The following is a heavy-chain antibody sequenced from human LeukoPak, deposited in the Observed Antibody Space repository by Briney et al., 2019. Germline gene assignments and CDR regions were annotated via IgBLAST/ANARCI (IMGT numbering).Heavy chain of an antibody. CDR1: GGSISSYY. D-gene: IGHD5-24*01. CDR3: AREGRDGYGLFDY. J-gene: IGHJ4*02. Sequence: SETLSLTCTVSGGSISSYYWSWIRQPPGKGLEWIGYLYYSGSTNYNPSLESRVTISVDTSKNQFSLKLSSVTAADTAVYYCAREGRDGYGLFDYWGQGTLVTVSS. V-gene: IGHV4-59*01. CDR2: LYYSGST.